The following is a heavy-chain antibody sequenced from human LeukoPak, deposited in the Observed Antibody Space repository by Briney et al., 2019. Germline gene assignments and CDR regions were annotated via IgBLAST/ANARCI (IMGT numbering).Heavy chain of an antibody. Sequence: SETLSLTCTVSGGSLSRYHWSWLRQPAGRGLEWIGRIYSSGSTNYNPSLQSRVTMSVDTSKNQFSLKVNSVTAADTAVYYCARGLVYSSSWDNWFDPWGQGTLVTVSS. CDR3: ARGLVYSSSWDNWFDP. D-gene: IGHD6-13*01. J-gene: IGHJ5*02. CDR1: GGSLSRYH. V-gene: IGHV4-4*07. CDR2: IYSSGST.